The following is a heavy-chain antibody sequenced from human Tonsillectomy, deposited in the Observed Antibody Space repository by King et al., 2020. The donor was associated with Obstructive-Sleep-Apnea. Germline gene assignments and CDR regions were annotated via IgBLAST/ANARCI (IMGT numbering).Heavy chain of an antibody. D-gene: IGHD2-8*01. V-gene: IGHV5-51*01. CDR2: MYPGDSDT. Sequence: QLVQSGAEVKKPGESLKISCKGSGYSFTSYWIAWVRQMPGKGLEWMGIMYPGDSDTTYSPSFQGQVTISADRSISTAYLQWSSPKTSDTAMYHCARVSMGGSRYFHYSMDVWGQGTTVTVS. J-gene: IGHJ6*02. CDR3: ARVSMGGSRYFHYSMDV. CDR1: GYSFTSYW.